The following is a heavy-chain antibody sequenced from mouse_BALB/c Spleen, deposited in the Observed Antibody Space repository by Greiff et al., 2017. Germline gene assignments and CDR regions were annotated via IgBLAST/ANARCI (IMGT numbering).Heavy chain of an antibody. CDR3: ARLGYDWGYYFDY. Sequence: EVMLVESGGGLVKPGGSLKLSCAASGFTFSSFGMHWVRQAPEKGLEWVAYISSGSSTIYYADTVKGRFTISRDNPKNTLFLQMTSLRSEDTAMYYCARLGYDWGYYFDYWGQGTTLTVSS. CDR2: ISSGSSTI. V-gene: IGHV5-17*02. D-gene: IGHD2-2*01. CDR1: GFTFSSFG. J-gene: IGHJ2*01.